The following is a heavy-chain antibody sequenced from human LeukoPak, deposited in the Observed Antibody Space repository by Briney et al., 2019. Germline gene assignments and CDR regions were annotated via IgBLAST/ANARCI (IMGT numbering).Heavy chain of an antibody. CDR2: IYHSGST. CDR3: ARGSHWFDP. J-gene: IGHJ5*02. V-gene: IGHV4-59*12. Sequence: SETLSLTCTVSGGSISSYYWSWIRQPPGKGLEWIGFIYHSGSTNYNPSLKSRVTMSVDTSKNQFSLKLSSVTAADTAVYYCARGSHWFDPWGQGTLVTVSS. CDR1: GGSISSYY.